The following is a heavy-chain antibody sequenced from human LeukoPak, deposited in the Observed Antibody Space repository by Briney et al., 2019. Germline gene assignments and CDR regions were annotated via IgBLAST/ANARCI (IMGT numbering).Heavy chain of an antibody. V-gene: IGHV3-23*01. J-gene: IGHJ4*02. CDR1: GFTFSSYA. D-gene: IGHD3-10*01. CDR2: ISGSGGST. CDR3: AKDLLRSGSYAGY. Sequence: AGSLRLSCAASGFTFSSYALSWVRQAPGKGLEWVSAISGSGGSTYYADSVKGRFTISRDNSRNTLYLQMNSLRAEATAVYYCAKDLLRSGSYAGYWGQGTLVDVSS.